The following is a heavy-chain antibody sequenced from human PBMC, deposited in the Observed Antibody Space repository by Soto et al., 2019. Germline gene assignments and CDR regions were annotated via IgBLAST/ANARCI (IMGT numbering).Heavy chain of an antibody. CDR2: IWYDGSNE. CDR1: GFSFSSYG. CDR3: AKDRGGGAVVPDY. J-gene: IGHJ4*02. Sequence: QVQLVESGGGVVQPGRSLRLSCAASGFSFSSYGIHWVRQAPGKGLEWVAVIWYDGSNEYYADSVKGRFSISRDNSKSTVYRKMNGLRAEDTAVYYWAKDRGGGAVVPDYWGQGTLVTVSS. D-gene: IGHD2-21*01. V-gene: IGHV3-33*06.